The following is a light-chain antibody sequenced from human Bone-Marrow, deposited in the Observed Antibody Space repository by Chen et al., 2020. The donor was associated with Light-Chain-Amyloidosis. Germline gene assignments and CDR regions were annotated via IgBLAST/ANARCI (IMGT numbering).Light chain of an antibody. J-gene: IGLJ3*02. Sequence: QSVLTQPPSESGTLRQRVTIACSGSSSNIRPNAVLWYQNLPGTAPKLLIYIDNQRPSGFPDLFSGAKSGTSAALGIFGLQSEDDADYYCATWDDSLNWVFGGGTKLTVL. V-gene: IGLV1-44*01. CDR1: SSNIRPNA. CDR2: IDN. CDR3: ATWDDSLNWV.